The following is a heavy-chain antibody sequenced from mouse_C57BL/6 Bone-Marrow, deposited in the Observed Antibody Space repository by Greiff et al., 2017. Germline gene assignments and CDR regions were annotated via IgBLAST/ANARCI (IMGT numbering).Heavy chain of an antibody. Sequence: EVQLKESGPGLVKPSQSLSLTCSVTGYSITSGYYWNWIRQFPGNKLEWMGYISYDGSNNYNPSLKNRISITRDTSKNQFFLKLNSVTTEDTATYYCAFIYYDYYYYAMDYWGQGTSVTVSS. CDR2: ISYDGSN. CDR3: AFIYYDYYYYAMDY. V-gene: IGHV3-6*01. J-gene: IGHJ4*01. CDR1: GYSITSGYY. D-gene: IGHD2-4*01.